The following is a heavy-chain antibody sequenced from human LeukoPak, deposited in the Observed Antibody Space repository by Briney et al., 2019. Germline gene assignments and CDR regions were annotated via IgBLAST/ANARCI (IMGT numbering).Heavy chain of an antibody. J-gene: IGHJ4*02. CDR1: GFTFGDYA. CDR3: TRDYGSGSPPGN. D-gene: IGHD3-10*01. Sequence: GGSLRLSCTASGFTFGDYAMSWVRQAPGKGLEWVGFIRSEAYGGTTEYAASVKGRFTISRDDSKSIAYLQMNSLKTEDTAVYYCTRDYGSGSPPGNWGQGTLVTVSS. V-gene: IGHV3-49*04. CDR2: IRSEAYGGTT.